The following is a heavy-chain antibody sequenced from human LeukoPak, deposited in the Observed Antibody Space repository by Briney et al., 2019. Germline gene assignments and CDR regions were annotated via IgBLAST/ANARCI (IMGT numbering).Heavy chain of an antibody. CDR3: ARDWGDFDWLLFGGKEGANFDY. J-gene: IGHJ4*02. CDR2: INPNSGGT. V-gene: IGHV1-2*02. Sequence: GASVKVSCKASGYTFTGYYMHWVRQAPGQGLEWMGWINPNSGGTNYAQKFQGRVTMTGDTSISTAYMELSRLRSDDTAVYYCARDWGDFDWLLFGGKEGANFDYWGQGTLVTVSS. CDR1: GYTFTGYY. D-gene: IGHD3-9*01.